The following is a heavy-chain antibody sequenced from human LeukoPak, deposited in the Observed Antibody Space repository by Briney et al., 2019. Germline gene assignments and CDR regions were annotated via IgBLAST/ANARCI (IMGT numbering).Heavy chain of an antibody. CDR3: AKGSRLWFDY. D-gene: IGHD5-18*01. V-gene: IGHV3-23*01. CDR1: GFTFSSYS. CDR2: ISGSGGST. J-gene: IGHJ4*02. Sequence: PGGSLRLSCAASGFTFSSYSMNWVRQAPGKGLEWVSAISGSGGSTYYADSVKGRFTISRDNSKNTLYLQMNSLRAEDTAVYYCAKGSRLWFDYWGQGTLVTVSS.